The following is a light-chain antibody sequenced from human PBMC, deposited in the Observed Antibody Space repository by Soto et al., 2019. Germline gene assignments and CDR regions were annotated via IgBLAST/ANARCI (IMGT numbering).Light chain of an antibody. V-gene: IGLV2-11*01. CDR3: CSYAGSYTLI. CDR1: RNDVGGYNY. Sequence: QSALTQPASVSGSPGQSVTVSCTGTRNDVGGYNYVSWYQQHPGKAPKLIISDVTNRPSGVPDRFSGSKSGNTASLTISGLQADDEAEYYCCSYAGSYTLIFGGGTKLTVL. J-gene: IGLJ2*01. CDR2: DVT.